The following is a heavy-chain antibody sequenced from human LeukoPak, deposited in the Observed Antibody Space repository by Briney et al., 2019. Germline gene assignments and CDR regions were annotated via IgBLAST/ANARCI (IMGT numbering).Heavy chain of an antibody. V-gene: IGHV4-34*01. Sequence: SETLSLTCAVYGGSFSGYYWSWIRQPPGKGLEWIGEINHSGSTNYNPSLKSRVTISVDTSKNQFSLKLSSVTAADTAVYYCARGATTVTRTGGGYFDYWGQGTLVTVSS. D-gene: IGHD4-17*01. J-gene: IGHJ4*02. CDR1: GGSFSGYY. CDR3: ARGATTVTRTGGGYFDY. CDR2: INHSGST.